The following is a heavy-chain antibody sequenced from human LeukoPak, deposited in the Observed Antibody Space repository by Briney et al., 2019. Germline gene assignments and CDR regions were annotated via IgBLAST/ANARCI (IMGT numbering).Heavy chain of an antibody. CDR1: GFTFSSCA. V-gene: IGHV3-48*03. CDR2: ISSSGTTI. D-gene: IGHD3-22*01. J-gene: IGHJ3*02. CDR3: ARHTITWIEPDAFDI. Sequence: PGGSLRLSCAASGFTFSSCALTWVRQAPGKGLEWISYISSSGTTIYYADSVKGRFTISRDNAHNSLYLQINSLRADDTAVYYCARHTITWIEPDAFDIWGQGTMVTVSS.